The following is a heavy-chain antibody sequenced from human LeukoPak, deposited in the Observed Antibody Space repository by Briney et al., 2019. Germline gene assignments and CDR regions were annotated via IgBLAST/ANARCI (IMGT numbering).Heavy chain of an antibody. V-gene: IGHV4-39*01. D-gene: IGHD3-22*01. CDR1: GGSISSSSYY. J-gene: IGHJ3*02. Sequence: SETLSLTCTVSGGSISSSSYYWGWSRQPPGKGLEWIGSICYSGSTYYNPSLKSRVTISVDTSKNQFSLKLSSVTAADTAVYYCASSYDSSGYLDAFDIWGQGTMVTVSS. CDR2: ICYSGST. CDR3: ASSYDSSGYLDAFDI.